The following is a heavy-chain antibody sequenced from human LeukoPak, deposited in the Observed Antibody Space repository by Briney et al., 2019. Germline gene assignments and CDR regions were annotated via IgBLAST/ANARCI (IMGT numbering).Heavy chain of an antibody. Sequence: GGSLRLSCAASGFTFSSYSMNWVRQAPGKGLEWVSSISSSSSYIYYADSVKGRFTISRDNAKNSLYLQMNSPRAEDTAVYYCARDRVKEDGYNYFSRYYYYGMDVWGQGTTATVSS. CDR2: ISSSSSYI. CDR3: ARDRVKEDGYNYFSRYYYYGMDV. J-gene: IGHJ6*02. CDR1: GFTFSSYS. V-gene: IGHV3-21*01. D-gene: IGHD5-24*01.